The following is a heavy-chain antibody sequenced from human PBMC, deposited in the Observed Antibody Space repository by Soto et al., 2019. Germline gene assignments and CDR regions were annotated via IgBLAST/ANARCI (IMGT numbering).Heavy chain of an antibody. J-gene: IGHJ4*02. CDR1: GGSISSYY. CDR2: IYYSGST. CDR3: ARAAAGTTAYFDY. V-gene: IGHV4-59*08. D-gene: IGHD6-13*01. Sequence: PSETLSLTCTVSGGSISSYYWSWIRQPPGKGLEWIGYIYYSGSTNYNPSLKSRVTISVDTSKNQFSLKLSSVTAADTAVYYCARAAAGTTAYFDYWGQGTLVTVSS.